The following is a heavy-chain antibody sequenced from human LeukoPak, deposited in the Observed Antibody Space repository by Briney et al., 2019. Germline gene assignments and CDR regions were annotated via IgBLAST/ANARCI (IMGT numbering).Heavy chain of an antibody. CDR2: INHSGRT. Sequence: SETLSLTCTVSGGSISSYYWNWIRQPPGKGLEWIGEINHSGRTNYNPSLKSRVTISGDTSKNQFSLNLTSVTAADTAVYYCARGNRDDTLWGQGTLVTVSS. D-gene: IGHD2/OR15-2a*01. J-gene: IGHJ4*02. V-gene: IGHV4-34*01. CDR3: ARGNRDDTL. CDR1: GGSISSYY.